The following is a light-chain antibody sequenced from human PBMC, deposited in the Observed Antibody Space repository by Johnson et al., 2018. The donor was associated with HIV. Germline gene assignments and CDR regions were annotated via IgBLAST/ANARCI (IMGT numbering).Light chain of an antibody. V-gene: IGLV1-51*01. CDR2: DNN. J-gene: IGLJ1*01. CDR1: SSNIGNNY. Sequence: QSVLTQPPSVSAAPGQKVTISCSGSSSNIGNNYVSWYQQLPGTVPKLLIYDNNKRPSGIPDRFSGSKSGTSATLGINGLPSGYEADYYCGTWDSRLSPHYVFGTGTTITVL. CDR3: GTWDSRLSPHYV.